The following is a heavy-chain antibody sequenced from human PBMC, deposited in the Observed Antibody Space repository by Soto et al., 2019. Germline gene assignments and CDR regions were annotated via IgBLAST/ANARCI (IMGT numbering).Heavy chain of an antibody. CDR3: AKAKRGSGLVPSYGMDG. D-gene: IGHD3-3*01. CDR2: ISGSGGST. CDR1: GFTFSSYA. J-gene: IGHJ6*02. Sequence: GGSLRLSCASSGFTFSSYAMSWVLQAPGKGLEWVSGISGSGGSTYYADSVKGRFTISRDNSKNTLYLQMNSLRAEDTAVYYCAKAKRGSGLVPSYGMDGWGHGNRGTVSS. V-gene: IGHV3-23*01.